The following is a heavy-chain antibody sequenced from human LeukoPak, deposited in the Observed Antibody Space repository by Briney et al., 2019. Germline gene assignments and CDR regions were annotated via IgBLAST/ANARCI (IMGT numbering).Heavy chain of an antibody. D-gene: IGHD1-26*01. J-gene: IGHJ3*02. CDR2: ISSRSSNK. Sequence: PGGSLRLSCAASGFTFSSYEMNWVRQAPGKGLEWVSYISSRSSNKYCADSVKGRFTISRDNAKNSLYLQMSSLRAEDTAIYYCAREGWDLNALDIWGQGTMVTVSP. V-gene: IGHV3-48*03. CDR3: AREGWDLNALDI. CDR1: GFTFSSYE.